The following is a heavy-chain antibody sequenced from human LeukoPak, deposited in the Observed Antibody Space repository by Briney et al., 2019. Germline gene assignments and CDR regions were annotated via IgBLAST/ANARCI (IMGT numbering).Heavy chain of an antibody. V-gene: IGHV3-48*01. D-gene: IGHD3-3*01. CDR2: ISSGSSTI. Sequence: GGSLRLSCAASGFTFSSYSMNWVRQAPGKGLEWVSYISSGSSTIYYADSVKGRFTISRDNAKNSLYLQMNSLRAEDTAVYYCARIGEITIFGVVKAYFDYWGQGTLVTVSS. CDR3: ARIGEITIFGVVKAYFDY. J-gene: IGHJ4*02. CDR1: GFTFSSYS.